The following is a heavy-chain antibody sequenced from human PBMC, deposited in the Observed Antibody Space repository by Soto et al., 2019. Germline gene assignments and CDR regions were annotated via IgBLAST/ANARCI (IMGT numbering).Heavy chain of an antibody. CDR1: GGSISSYY. CDR3: ARLPPYYCYGMDV. J-gene: IGHJ6*02. V-gene: IGHV4-59*01. CDR2: IYYSGST. Sequence: QVQLQESGPGLVKPSETLSLTCTVSGGSISSYYWSWIRQPPGKGLECLGYIYYSGSTNYNASLKSRVTRSVDTSKNQFSLKLSSVTAADTAAYYCARLPPYYCYGMDVWGQGTTVTVSS.